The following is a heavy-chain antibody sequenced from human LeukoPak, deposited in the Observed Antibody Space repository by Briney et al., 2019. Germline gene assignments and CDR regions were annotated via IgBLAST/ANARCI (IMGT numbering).Heavy chain of an antibody. CDR3: ARGGFLRSLDY. CDR2: INHSGGT. V-gene: IGHV4-34*01. Sequence: SETLSLTCAVYGGSFSGYYWSWIRQPPGKGLEWIGEINHSGGTNYNPSLKSRVTISVDTSKNQFSLKLSSVTAADTAVYYCARGGFLRSLDYWGQGTLVTVSS. D-gene: IGHD5/OR15-5a*01. CDR1: GGSFSGYY. J-gene: IGHJ4*02.